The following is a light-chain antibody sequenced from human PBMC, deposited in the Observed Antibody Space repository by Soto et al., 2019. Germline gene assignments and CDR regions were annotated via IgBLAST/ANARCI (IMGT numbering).Light chain of an antibody. CDR1: QSISRH. CDR2: GSS. J-gene: IGKJ1*01. CDR3: QKHPTASST. V-gene: IGKV1-39*01. Sequence: SGGGRDRDTITCRASQSISRHLNWYQQKPGRAPRLLIYGSSNLQGGVPSRFSGSGSGTAFTLTIRSPQPDDVATYYCQKHPTASSTFGQGTKVDIK.